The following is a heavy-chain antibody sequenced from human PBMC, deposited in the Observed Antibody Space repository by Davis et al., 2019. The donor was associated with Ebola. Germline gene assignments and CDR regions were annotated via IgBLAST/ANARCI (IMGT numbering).Heavy chain of an antibody. CDR1: GFTFSSYW. CDR3: ARVRNPYYYDSSGSTWAFDI. D-gene: IGHD3-22*01. CDR2: INSDGSST. V-gene: IGHV3-74*01. J-gene: IGHJ3*02. Sequence: PGGSLRLSCAASGFTFSSYWMHWVRQAPGKGLVWVSRINSDGSSTSYADSVKGRFTISRDNAKNTLYLQMNSLRAEATAVYYCARVRNPYYYDSSGSTWAFDIWGQGTMVTVSS.